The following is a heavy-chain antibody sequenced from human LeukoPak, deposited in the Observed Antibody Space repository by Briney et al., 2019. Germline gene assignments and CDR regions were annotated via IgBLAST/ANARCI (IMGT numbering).Heavy chain of an antibody. CDR3: AKAQPRGGFDY. D-gene: IGHD2-2*01. CDR1: GFTFDDYA. Sequence: GGSLRLSCAASGFTFDDYAMHWVRQAPGKGLEWVSGISWNSGSIGYADSVKGRFTISRDNAKNSLYLQMISLRAEDTALYYCAKAQPRGGFDYWGQGTLVTVSS. CDR2: ISWNSGSI. J-gene: IGHJ4*02. V-gene: IGHV3-9*01.